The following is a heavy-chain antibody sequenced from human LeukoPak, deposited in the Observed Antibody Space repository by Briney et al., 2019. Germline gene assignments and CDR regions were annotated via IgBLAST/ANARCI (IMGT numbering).Heavy chain of an antibody. V-gene: IGHV3-23*01. D-gene: IGHD3-16*01. CDR2: LSGSGGST. CDR1: LDTLTNHT. J-gene: IGHJ4*02. CDR3: AELLCECRRCRCMRGGVGH. Sequence: PGGSLRLSSTPPLDTLTNHTMSSGRQAPGKGLEWVSALSGSGGSTYYADSVKGRFTIFRDNSKSTLYLQMDSLRVEDTAKYYCAELLCECRRCRCMRGGVGHWAQGTLVTVSS.